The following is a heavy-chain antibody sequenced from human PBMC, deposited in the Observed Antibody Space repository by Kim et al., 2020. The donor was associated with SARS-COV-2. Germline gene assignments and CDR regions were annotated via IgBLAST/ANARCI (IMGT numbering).Heavy chain of an antibody. CDR1: GFTFSSYE. J-gene: IGHJ6*02. Sequence: GGSLRLSCAASGFTFSSYEMNWVRQAPGKGLEWVSYISSSGSTIYYADSVKGRFTISRDNAKNSLYLRMNSLRAEDTAVYYCSRDFGLKWLVMISGYGMDVWGQETTVTVSS. CDR2: ISSSGSTI. CDR3: SRDFGLKWLVMISGYGMDV. V-gene: IGHV3-48*03. D-gene: IGHD6-19*01.